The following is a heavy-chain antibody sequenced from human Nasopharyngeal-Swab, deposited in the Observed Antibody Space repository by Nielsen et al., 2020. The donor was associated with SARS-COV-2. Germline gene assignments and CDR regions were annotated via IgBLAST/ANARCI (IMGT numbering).Heavy chain of an antibody. Sequence: GESLKISCAASGFTFSSYAMSWIRQAPGKGLEWVSYISSSSYTNYADSEKGRFTISRDNAKNSLYLQMNSLRAEDTAVYYCARNPRIAVAGRGTDDYYYMDVWGKGTTVTVSS. V-gene: IGHV3-11*06. D-gene: IGHD6-19*01. CDR2: ISSSSYT. CDR1: GFTFSSYA. CDR3: ARNPRIAVAGRGTDDYYYMDV. J-gene: IGHJ6*03.